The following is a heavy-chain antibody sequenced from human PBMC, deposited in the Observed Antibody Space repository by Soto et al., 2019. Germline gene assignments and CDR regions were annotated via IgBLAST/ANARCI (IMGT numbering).Heavy chain of an antibody. CDR3: ARVRSGTYNAFDL. CDR2: LSSESTFI. Sequence: QVQLVESGGGLVRPGGSLRLSCAASGFTFSTFYMNWVRQAPGKGLEWVSFLSSESTFISYADSVKGRFTIPRDNSKKSLFLQMDSLRVEDTAVYYCARVRSGTYNAFDLWGQGTVVTVSS. D-gene: IGHD1-26*01. V-gene: IGHV3-11*06. J-gene: IGHJ3*01. CDR1: GFTFSTFY.